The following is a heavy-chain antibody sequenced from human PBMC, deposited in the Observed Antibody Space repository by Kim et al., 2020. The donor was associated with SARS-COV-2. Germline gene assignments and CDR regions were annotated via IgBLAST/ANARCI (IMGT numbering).Heavy chain of an antibody. Sequence: VAGRFTVSIDNAKNTLYLKMNSLSGEDTAVYYCAKDGGGWYTSGWYYFDYWGQGTLVTVSS. D-gene: IGHD6-19*01. V-gene: IGHV3-23*01. J-gene: IGHJ4*01. CDR3: AKDGGGWYTSGWYYFDY.